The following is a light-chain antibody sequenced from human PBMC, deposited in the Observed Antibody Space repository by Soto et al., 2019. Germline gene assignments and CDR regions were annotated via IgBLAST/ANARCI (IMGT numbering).Light chain of an antibody. CDR3: QAWDNSTGVA. CDR1: KLGDRF. J-gene: IGLJ2*01. Sequence: SYELTQPPSVSVSPGQTASIPCSGDKLGDRFACWYQQKPGQSPVMVMYQDTKRPSGIPERFSGSNSGNTATLTISGTQAMDEADYYCQAWDNSTGVAFGGGTKLTVL. V-gene: IGLV3-1*01. CDR2: QDT.